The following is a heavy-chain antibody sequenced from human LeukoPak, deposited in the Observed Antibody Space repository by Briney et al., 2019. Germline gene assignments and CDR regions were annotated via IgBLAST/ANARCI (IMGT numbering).Heavy chain of an antibody. Sequence: GGSLRLSCAASGFTLSSYAMTWVRQAPGRGLEWVSSVDLGGGGTYYADTVKGLFTISRDNSKDTLYLQMNGLRAEDTAVYFCAKQSAGSAAWYSLHYDFWGQGTLVTVSS. CDR1: GFTLSSYA. V-gene: IGHV3-23*01. D-gene: IGHD6-13*01. J-gene: IGHJ4*02. CDR3: AKQSAGSAAWYSLHYDF. CDR2: VDLGGGGT.